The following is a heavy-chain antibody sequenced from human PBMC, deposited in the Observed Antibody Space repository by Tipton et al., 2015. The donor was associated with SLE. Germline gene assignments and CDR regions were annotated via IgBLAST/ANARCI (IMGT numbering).Heavy chain of an antibody. V-gene: IGHV4-39*01. Sequence: TLSLTCTVSGGSISSSSYYWGWIRQPPGKGLEWIGSIYYSGSTYYTPPLKSRVSISVDTSKNQFSLRLNSVTAADTAVFYCARHGWQQLDRDGFDFWGQGTLVTVSS. CDR2: IYYSGST. CDR1: GGSISSSSYY. J-gene: IGHJ4*02. CDR3: ARHGWQQLDRDGFDF. D-gene: IGHD6-13*01.